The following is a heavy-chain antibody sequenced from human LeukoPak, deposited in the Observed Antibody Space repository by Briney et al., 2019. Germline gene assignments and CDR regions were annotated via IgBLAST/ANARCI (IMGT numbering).Heavy chain of an antibody. V-gene: IGHV4-59*01. CDR1: GGSISGYS. Sequence: SSETLSLTCTDSGGSISGYSWTWIRQPPGQGLEWIGYFHNSRTTSYSPSLTGRVIISVDTAMDQISLKLNSVTAADTAVYYCARGHLGLSPWGQGTLVTVSS. CDR3: ARGHLGLSP. CDR2: FHNSRTT. D-gene: IGHD3-10*01. J-gene: IGHJ5*02.